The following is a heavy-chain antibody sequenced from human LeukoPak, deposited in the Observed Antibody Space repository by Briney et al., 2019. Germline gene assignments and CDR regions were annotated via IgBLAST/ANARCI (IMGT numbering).Heavy chain of an antibody. CDR1: GGSISSGRYF. D-gene: IGHD3-22*01. V-gene: IGHV4-61*02. CDR2: IYTSGST. CDR3: ARVRSVPRYDSSGYQLGYFDY. Sequence: SETLSLTCTVSGGSISSGRYFGRWTRQPAGKGLEWIGRIYTSGSTNYNPSLKSRVTISVDTSKNQFSLKLSSVTAADTAVYYCARVRSVPRYDSSGYQLGYFDYWGQGTLVTVSS. J-gene: IGHJ4*02.